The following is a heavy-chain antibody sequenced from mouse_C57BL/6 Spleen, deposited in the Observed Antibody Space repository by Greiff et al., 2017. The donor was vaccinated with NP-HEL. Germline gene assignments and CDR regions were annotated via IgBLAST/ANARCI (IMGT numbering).Heavy chain of an antibody. V-gene: IGHV10-1*01. D-gene: IGHD2-3*01. CDR3: VRQGLLDAMDY. Sequence: EVNLVESGGGLVQPKGSLKLSCAASGFSFNTYAMNWVRQAPGKGLEWVARIRSKSNNYATYYADSVKDRFTISRDDSESMLYLQMNNLKTEDTAMYYCVRQGLLDAMDYWGQGTSVTVSS. J-gene: IGHJ4*01. CDR1: GFSFNTYA. CDR2: IRSKSNNYAT.